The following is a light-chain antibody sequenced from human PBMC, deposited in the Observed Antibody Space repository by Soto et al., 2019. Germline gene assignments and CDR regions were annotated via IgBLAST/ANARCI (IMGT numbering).Light chain of an antibody. J-gene: IGKJ5*01. Sequence: EIVLTQSPGTLSLSPGERATLSCRASQSVSSSYLAWYQQKPGQAPRLLIYGASSRATGIPDRFSGSGSGTDYTLTINSLQSEDFAVYYCQLYGISPQFGQGTRLEIK. CDR3: QLYGISPQ. CDR1: QSVSSSY. V-gene: IGKV3-20*01. CDR2: GAS.